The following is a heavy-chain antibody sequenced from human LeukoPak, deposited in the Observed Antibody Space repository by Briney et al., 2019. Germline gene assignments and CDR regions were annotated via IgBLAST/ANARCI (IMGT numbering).Heavy chain of an antibody. CDR3: ARDLYYYDSSVQNWYFDL. CDR1: GFTVSSNY. J-gene: IGHJ2*01. Sequence: QPGGSLRLSCAASGFTVSSNYMSWVRQAPGKGLEWVSVIYSGGSTYYADSVKGRFTISKDNSKNTLYLQMNSLRAEDTAVYYCARDLYYYDSSVQNWYFDLWGRGTLVTVSS. CDR2: IYSGGST. D-gene: IGHD3-22*01. V-gene: IGHV3-53*01.